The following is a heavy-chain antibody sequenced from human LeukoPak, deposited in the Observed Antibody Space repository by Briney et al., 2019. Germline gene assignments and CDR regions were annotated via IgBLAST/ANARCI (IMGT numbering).Heavy chain of an antibody. J-gene: IGHJ4*02. CDR3: ARGLVFDSSGYYFDY. CDR2: IIHSGIT. Sequence: ASETLALTCAGYGGSFSGYYWSWIRQPPGKGLEWIGEIIHSGITNYNPSLKSRVTISVDTSKNQFSLQLSSVTAADTAVYYCARGLVFDSSGYYFDYWGQGTLVTVSS. CDR1: GGSFSGYY. D-gene: IGHD3-22*01. V-gene: IGHV4-34*01.